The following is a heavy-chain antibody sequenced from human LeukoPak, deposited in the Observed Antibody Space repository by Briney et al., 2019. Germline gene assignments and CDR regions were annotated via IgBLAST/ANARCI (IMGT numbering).Heavy chain of an antibody. Sequence: PSETLSLTCNVSGYSVSRNYHWGWIRQPPGKGLEWIGTIYHTGSTYYSPSLKSRVTISIHTSKNQFSLKLSSVTAADTAVYYCAKSNGYGLIDIWGQGTVVTVSS. CDR2: IYHTGST. J-gene: IGHJ3*02. CDR3: AKSNGYGLIDI. V-gene: IGHV4-38-2*02. CDR1: GYSVSRNYH. D-gene: IGHD3-22*01.